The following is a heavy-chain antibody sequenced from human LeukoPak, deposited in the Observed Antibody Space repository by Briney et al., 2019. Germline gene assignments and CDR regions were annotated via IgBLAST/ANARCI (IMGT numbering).Heavy chain of an antibody. D-gene: IGHD6-13*01. Sequence: PPGRSLRLSCAASGFTFDDYAVHWVRQAPGRGLEWVSGISWNSGSIGYADSVKGRFTICRDNDKNSLYLQMNSLRADDMALYYCAKGKGQQLVKGAFDIWGQGTMVTVSS. J-gene: IGHJ3*02. CDR1: GFTFDDYA. CDR2: ISWNSGSI. V-gene: IGHV3-9*03. CDR3: AKGKGQQLVKGAFDI.